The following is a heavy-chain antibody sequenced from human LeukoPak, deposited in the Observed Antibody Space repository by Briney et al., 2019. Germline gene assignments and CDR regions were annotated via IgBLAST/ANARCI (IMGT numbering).Heavy chain of an antibody. Sequence: SETLSLTCTVSGGSISSYYWGWIRQPPGKGLEWIGSIYYSGSTYYNPSLKSRVTISVDTSKNQFSLKLSSVTAADTAVYYCARDSWFGGERSVDPWGQGTLVTVSS. CDR1: GGSISSYY. J-gene: IGHJ5*02. CDR3: ARDSWFGGERSVDP. D-gene: IGHD3-10*01. V-gene: IGHV4-39*07. CDR2: IYYSGST.